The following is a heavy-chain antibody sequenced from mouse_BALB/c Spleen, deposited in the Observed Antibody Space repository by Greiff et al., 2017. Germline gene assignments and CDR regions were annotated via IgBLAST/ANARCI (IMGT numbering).Heavy chain of an antibody. Sequence: EVQLVESGPGLVKPSQSLSLTCTVTGYSITSDYAWNWIRQFPGNKLEWMGYISYSGSTSYNPSLKSRISITRDTSKNQFFLQLNSVTTEDTATYYCARLATGFDYWGQGTTLTVSS. CDR1: GYSITSDYA. CDR3: ARLATGFDY. CDR2: ISYSGST. V-gene: IGHV3-2*02. J-gene: IGHJ2*01.